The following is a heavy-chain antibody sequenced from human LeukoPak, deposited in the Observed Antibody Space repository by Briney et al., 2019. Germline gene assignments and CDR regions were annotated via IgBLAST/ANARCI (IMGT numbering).Heavy chain of an antibody. CDR2: ISGSDDST. D-gene: IGHD6-13*01. J-gene: IGHJ4*02. CDR1: GFTFSSYG. Sequence: QSGGSLRLSCAASGFTFSSYGMSWVRQAPGKGLEWVSCISGSDDSTYYADSVKGRFTISRDNSKNTLYLQMNSLRADDTAVYYCAKDFLESSRWYGYFDYWGQGTLVTVSS. CDR3: AKDFLESSRWYGYFDY. V-gene: IGHV3-23*01.